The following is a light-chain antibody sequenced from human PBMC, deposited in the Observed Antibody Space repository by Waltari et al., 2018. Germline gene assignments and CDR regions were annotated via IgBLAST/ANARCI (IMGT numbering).Light chain of an antibody. CDR1: QSISTY. CDR2: ATS. J-gene: IGKJ1*01. V-gene: IGKV1-39*01. CDR3: QQSYESPWT. Sequence: DIQMTQSPSSLSASVGDRVTITCLASQSISTYLNWYQQKPGKAPKLLIYATSTLQSGVPSRFSGSGSGTDFTFTISSLHPEDFASYYCQQSYESPWTFVQGTKVEVK.